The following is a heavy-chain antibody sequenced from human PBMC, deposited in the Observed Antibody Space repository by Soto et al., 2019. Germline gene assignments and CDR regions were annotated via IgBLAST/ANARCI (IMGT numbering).Heavy chain of an antibody. J-gene: IGHJ4*02. CDR1: GGSICSGGYY. D-gene: IGHD3-10*01. Sequence: QVQLQESGPGLVKPSQSLSLTCTVSGGSICSGGYYWSWIRQHPGEGLEWIGYLYYSGSSYYSPSLKSSVTRSGDTSKNQYSLKLSTRTAADTAVYYCARWSGADFDYWGQGTLVTVSS. CDR3: ARWSGADFDY. V-gene: IGHV4-31*03. CDR2: LYYSGSS.